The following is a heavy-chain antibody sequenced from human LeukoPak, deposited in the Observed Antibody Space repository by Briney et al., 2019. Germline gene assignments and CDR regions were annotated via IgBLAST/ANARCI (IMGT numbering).Heavy chain of an antibody. V-gene: IGHV3-23*01. CDR1: GFTLSGYA. J-gene: IGHJ4*02. Sequence: GGSLRLSCAASGFTLSGYAMTWVRQAPGRGLEWVSSVDGGGGGTYYADSVKGRFAISRDNSKDTLYLQMNGLRAEDTAVYFCAKQSAGSAAWYSLHYDFWGQGTLVTVSS. CDR3: AKQSAGSAAWYSLHYDF. D-gene: IGHD6-13*01. CDR2: VDGGGGGT.